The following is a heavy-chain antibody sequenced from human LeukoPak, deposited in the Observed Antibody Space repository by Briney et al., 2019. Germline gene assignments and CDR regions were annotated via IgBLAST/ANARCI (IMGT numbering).Heavy chain of an antibody. V-gene: IGHV3-21*01. D-gene: IGHD3-22*01. CDR2: ISSSSYI. CDR1: GFTFNMNS. Sequence: PGGSLRLSCAASGFTFNMNSMNWVRQAPGKGLEWVSSISSSSYIYYADSVKDRFTISRDNAKNSLYLQMNSLRAEDTAVYYCARDVYDTTGYVYWYFDLWGRGTLVTVSS. J-gene: IGHJ2*01. CDR3: ARDVYDTTGYVYWYFDL.